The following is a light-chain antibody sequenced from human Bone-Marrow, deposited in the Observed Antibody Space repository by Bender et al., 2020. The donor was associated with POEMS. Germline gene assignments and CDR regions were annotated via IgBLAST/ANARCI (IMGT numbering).Light chain of an antibody. J-gene: IGLJ1*01. CDR3: QSYDSSLSGYV. V-gene: IGLV2-14*01. Sequence: QSALTQPASVSGSPGQSITISCSGTGSDVGLYDYVSWYQQHPGQVPRLIIYDVSRRPSGVSNRVSASKSGASASLAIAGLQAEDEADYYCQSYDSSLSGYVFGTGTKVSVL. CDR2: DVS. CDR1: GSDVGLYDY.